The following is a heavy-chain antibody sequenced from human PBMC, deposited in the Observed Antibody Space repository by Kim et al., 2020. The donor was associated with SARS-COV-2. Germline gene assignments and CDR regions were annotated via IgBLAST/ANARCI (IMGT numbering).Heavy chain of an antibody. Sequence: GGSLRLSCAASGFTFSSYAMHWVRQAPGKGLEWVAVISYDGSNKYYADSVKGRFTISRDNSKNTLYLQMNSLRAEDTAVYYCARVRPIWSGFFDYWGQGT. CDR2: ISYDGSNK. CDR1: GFTFSSYA. V-gene: IGHV3-30*04. D-gene: IGHD3-3*01. CDR3: ARVRPIWSGFFDY. J-gene: IGHJ4*02.